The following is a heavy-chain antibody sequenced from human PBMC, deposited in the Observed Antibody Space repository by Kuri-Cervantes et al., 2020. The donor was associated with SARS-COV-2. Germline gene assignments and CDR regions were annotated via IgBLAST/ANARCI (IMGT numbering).Heavy chain of an antibody. J-gene: IGHJ5*02. Sequence: SETLSLTCTVSGGSISSYYWSRIRQPPGKGLEWIGYIYYGGSTNYNPSLKSRVTISVDTSKNQFSPKLSSVTAADTAVYYCAREAYSSSKNWFDPWGQGTLVTVSS. CDR3: AREAYSSSKNWFDP. V-gene: IGHV4-59*01. D-gene: IGHD6-13*01. CDR2: IYYGGST. CDR1: GGSISSYY.